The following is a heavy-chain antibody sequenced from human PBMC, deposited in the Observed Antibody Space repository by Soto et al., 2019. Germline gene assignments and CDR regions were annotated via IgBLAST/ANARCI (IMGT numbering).Heavy chain of an antibody. Sequence: GASVKFSCKTSGYTFNTCVITWVRQAPGQGLELMGWISAYDGKTTYAEKFQGRVTLTTDTSTSTAYMELRSLRSDDTAIYYCARDPHEFWTSYWFDPWGQGTPVTVS. CDR2: ISAYDGKT. CDR1: GYTFNTCV. J-gene: IGHJ5*02. V-gene: IGHV1-18*01. D-gene: IGHD3-3*01. CDR3: ARDPHEFWTSYWFDP.